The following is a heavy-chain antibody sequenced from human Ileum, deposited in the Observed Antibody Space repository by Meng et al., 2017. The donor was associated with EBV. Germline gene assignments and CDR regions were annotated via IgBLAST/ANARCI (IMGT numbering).Heavy chain of an antibody. D-gene: IGHD3-9*01. J-gene: IGHJ5*02. CDR1: CSSSSNSGNY. Sequence: EQLHDASPGLTKPPEPLSPTSAVPCSSSSNSGNYWSWIRQPPVKGLEWIEYKYHSGSTSYHQSLLTRVTMSVDTSRIQFSLKLSSVTAADTAVYYCARRGGYDILTPVGWFDPWGQGTLVTVSS. CDR2: KYHSGST. V-gene: IGHV4-30-4*01. CDR3: ARRGGYDILTPVGWFDP.